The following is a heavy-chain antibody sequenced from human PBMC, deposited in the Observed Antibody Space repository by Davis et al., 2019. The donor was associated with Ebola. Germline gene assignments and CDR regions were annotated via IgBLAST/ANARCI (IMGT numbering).Heavy chain of an antibody. CDR1: GFIFRTYT. CDR3: ARDTTGEDWHFDL. D-gene: IGHD1-1*01. Sequence: PGGSLRLSCAASGFIFRTYTMSWVRQAPGKGLEWVSGISGSGGSTYYTDSVKGRFTVSRDNSKNTLYLQMGSLRAEDMAVYYCARDTTGEDWHFDLWGRGSLVTVSS. V-gene: IGHV3-23*01. J-gene: IGHJ2*01. CDR2: ISGSGGST.